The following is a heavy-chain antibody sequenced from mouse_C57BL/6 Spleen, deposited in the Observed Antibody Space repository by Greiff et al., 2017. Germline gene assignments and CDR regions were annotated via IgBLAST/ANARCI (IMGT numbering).Heavy chain of an antibody. D-gene: IGHD1-1*01. Sequence: EVKLMESGGGLVQPGGSMKLSCVASGFTFSNYWMNWVRQSPEKGLEWVAQIRLKSDNYATHYAESVKGRFTISRDDSKSSVYLQMNNLRAEDTGIYYCTRITTVVDYWGQGTTLTVSS. CDR1: GFTFSNYW. CDR2: IRLKSDNYAT. CDR3: TRITTVVDY. V-gene: IGHV6-3*01. J-gene: IGHJ2*01.